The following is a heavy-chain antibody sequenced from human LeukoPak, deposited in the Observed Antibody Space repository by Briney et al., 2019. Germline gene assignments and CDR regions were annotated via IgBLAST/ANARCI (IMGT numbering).Heavy chain of an antibody. V-gene: IGHV3-23*01. Sequence: GGSLLLSCAASGFTFSSYAMSGVRRAPGKGLEGVSAIGGGGGSTYYADSVKCRFTISRDNSKNTLYLQMNSLRAEDTAVYYCAKDLRGSGSYRVFGAFDIWGQGTMVTVSS. CDR3: AKDLRGSGSYRVFGAFDI. CDR1: GFTFSSYA. J-gene: IGHJ3*02. CDR2: IGGGGGST. D-gene: IGHD3-10*01.